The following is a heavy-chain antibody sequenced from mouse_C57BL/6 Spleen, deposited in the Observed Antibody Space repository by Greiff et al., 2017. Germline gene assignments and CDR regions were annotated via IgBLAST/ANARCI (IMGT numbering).Heavy chain of an antibody. CDR2: IYPGDGDT. V-gene: IGHV1-80*01. J-gene: IGHJ3*01. Sequence: VQLQESGAELVKPGASVKISCKASGYAFSSYWMNWVKQRPGKGLEWIGQIYPGDGDTNYNGKFKGKATLTADKSSSTAYMQLSSLTSEDSAVYFCARPSNWDLFAYWGQGTLVTVSA. D-gene: IGHD4-1*01. CDR3: ARPSNWDLFAY. CDR1: GYAFSSYW.